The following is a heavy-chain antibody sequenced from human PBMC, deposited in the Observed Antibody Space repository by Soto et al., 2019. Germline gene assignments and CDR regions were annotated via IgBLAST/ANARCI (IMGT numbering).Heavy chain of an antibody. V-gene: IGHV3-53*04. Sequence: ESGGGLVQPGGSLRLSCAASGFTVSSNYMSWVRQAPGKGLEWVSVIYSGGSTYYADSVKGRFTISRHNSKNTLYLQMNSLRAEDTAVYYCARVGGVTSAEYFQHWGQGTLVTVSS. D-gene: IGHD4-17*01. J-gene: IGHJ1*01. CDR3: ARVGGVTSAEYFQH. CDR2: IYSGGST. CDR1: GFTVSSNY.